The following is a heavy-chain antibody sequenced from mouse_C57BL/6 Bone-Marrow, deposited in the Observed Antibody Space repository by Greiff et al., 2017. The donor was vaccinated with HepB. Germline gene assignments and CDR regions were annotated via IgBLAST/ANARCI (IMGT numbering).Heavy chain of an antibody. CDR2: ISDGGSYT. J-gene: IGHJ4*01. D-gene: IGHD1-1*01. CDR1: GFTFSSYA. Sequence: EVMLVESGGGLVKPGGSLKLSCAASGFTFSSYAMSWVRQTPEKRLEWVATISDGGSYTNYPDNVKGRFTISRDNAKNNLYLQMSHLKSEDTAMYYCAELRYYAMDYWGQGTSVTVSS. CDR3: AELRYYAMDY. V-gene: IGHV5-4*03.